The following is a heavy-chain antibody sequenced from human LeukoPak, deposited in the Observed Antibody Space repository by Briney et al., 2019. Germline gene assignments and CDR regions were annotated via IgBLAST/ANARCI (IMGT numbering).Heavy chain of an antibody. V-gene: IGHV3-53*01. D-gene: IGHD1-1*01. Sequence: GGSLRLSCAASEFTVSSNYMSWVRQAPGKGLEWVSVIYSGGYTYYADSVKGRFTISRDNSKNTLYLQMKSLRAEDTAVYYCAKTGNPATGDYWGQGTLVTVSS. CDR3: AKTGNPATGDY. CDR1: EFTVSSNY. J-gene: IGHJ4*02. CDR2: IYSGGYT.